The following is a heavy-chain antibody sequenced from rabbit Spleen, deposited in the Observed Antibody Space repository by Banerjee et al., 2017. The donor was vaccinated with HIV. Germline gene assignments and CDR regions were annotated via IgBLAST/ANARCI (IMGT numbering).Heavy chain of an antibody. CDR3: ARGTGDSWYAGGL. D-gene: IGHD7-1*01. J-gene: IGHJ6*01. Sequence: QEQLEESGGDLVKPEGSLTLTCTASGFSFSSSYYMCWVRQAPGKGLEWIACIGTGGGDSYYANWAKGRFTISKTSSTTVTLQMTSLTAADTATYFCARGTGDSWYAGGLWGPGTLVTVS. CDR2: IGTGGGDS. CDR1: GFSFSSSYY. V-gene: IGHV1S45*01.